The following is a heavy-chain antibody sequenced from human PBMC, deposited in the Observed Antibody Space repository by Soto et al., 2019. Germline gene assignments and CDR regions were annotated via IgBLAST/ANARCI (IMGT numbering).Heavy chain of an antibody. J-gene: IGHJ3*02. CDR1: GFTFSSYS. CDR2: ISSSSSTI. Sequence: TGGSLRLSCAASGFTFSSYSMNWVRQAPGKGLEWVSYISSSSSTIYYADSVKGRFTISRDNAKNSLYLQMNSLRDEDTAVYYCARLHFDYSNYVFDIWGQGTMVTVSS. CDR3: ARLHFDYSNYVFDI. D-gene: IGHD4-4*01. V-gene: IGHV3-48*02.